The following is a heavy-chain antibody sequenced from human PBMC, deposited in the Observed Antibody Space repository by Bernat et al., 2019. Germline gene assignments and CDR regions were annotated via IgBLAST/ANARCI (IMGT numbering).Heavy chain of an antibody. V-gene: IGHV5-51*01. D-gene: IGHD6-13*01. CDR2: IYPGDTDT. CDR1: GYSFTSYW. J-gene: IGHJ3*02. Sequence: EVQLVQSGAEVKKSGESLKISCKGSGYSFTSYWIGWVRQMPGKGLDWMGTIYPGDTDTSYSPSFQGQGTISADKSISTAYLQWSSLKASDTAMYYCARLSSVGPQAAAGTFPNAFDIWGQGTMVTVSS. CDR3: ARLSSVGPQAAAGTFPNAFDI.